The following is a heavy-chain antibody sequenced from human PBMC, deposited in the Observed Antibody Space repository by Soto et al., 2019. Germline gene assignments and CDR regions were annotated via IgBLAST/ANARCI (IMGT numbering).Heavy chain of an antibody. Sequence: QVQLVESGGGVVQPGRSLRLSCAASGFTFSSYGMHWVRQAPGKGLEWVAVIWYDGSNKYYADSVKGRFTISRDNSKNTRYLQMNSLRVEDTAVYYCARDSGSSGYYADYWGQGTLVTVSS. CDR2: IWYDGSNK. CDR3: ARDSGSSGYYADY. D-gene: IGHD3-22*01. J-gene: IGHJ4*02. CDR1: GFTFSSYG. V-gene: IGHV3-33*01.